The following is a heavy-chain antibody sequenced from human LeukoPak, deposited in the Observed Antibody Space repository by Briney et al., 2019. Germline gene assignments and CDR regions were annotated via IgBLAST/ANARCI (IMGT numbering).Heavy chain of an antibody. CDR3: ARGRGALGYMDV. CDR2: ISSSSSTI. D-gene: IGHD3-10*01. Sequence: PGGSLRLSCAASGFTFSSYSMNWVRQAPGKGLEWVSYISSSSSTIYYADSVKGRFAISRDNDKNSLYLQMNSLGVDDTAVYYCARGRGALGYMDVWGKGTTVTVSS. J-gene: IGHJ6*03. V-gene: IGHV3-48*01. CDR1: GFTFSSYS.